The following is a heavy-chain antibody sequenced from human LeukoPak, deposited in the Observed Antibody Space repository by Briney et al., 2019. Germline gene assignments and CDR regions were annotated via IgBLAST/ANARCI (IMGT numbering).Heavy chain of an antibody. CDR2: ISGSGGST. CDR3: AKDAPKYYYDSSGYHDAFHI. V-gene: IGHV3-23*01. CDR1: GFTFSSYG. J-gene: IGHJ3*02. Sequence: PGGSLRLSCAASGFTFSSYGMSWVRRAPGKGLEWGSAISGSGGSTYYADSVKGRFTISRDNSKNTLHLQMNSLRAEDTAVYYCAKDAPKYYYDSSGYHDAFHIWGQGTMVTVSS. D-gene: IGHD3-22*01.